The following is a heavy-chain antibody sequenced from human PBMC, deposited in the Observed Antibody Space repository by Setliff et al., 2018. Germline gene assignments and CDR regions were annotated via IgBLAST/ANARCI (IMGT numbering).Heavy chain of an antibody. J-gene: IGHJ4*02. CDR1: GGSISSHY. V-gene: IGHV4-4*07. D-gene: IGHD1-1*01. CDR3: ARGVRTGHLDS. Sequence: SETLSLTCTVSGGSISSHYWTWIRQPAGKGLEWIGRLYTSGDTRYNPSLKSRVTMSVDTSKNQFSLNLNSVTVADTAVYFCARGVRTGHLDSWGQGTLVTVSS. CDR2: LYTSGDT.